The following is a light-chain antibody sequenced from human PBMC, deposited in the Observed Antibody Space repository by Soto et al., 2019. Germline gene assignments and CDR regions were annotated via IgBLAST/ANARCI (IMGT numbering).Light chain of an antibody. CDR1: SSDVGGYNY. V-gene: IGLV2-8*01. J-gene: IGLJ2*01. CDR3: SSYAGSNNRVV. CDR2: EVS. Sequence: QSALTQPPSASGSPGQSVTISCTGTSSDVGGYNYVSWYQQHPGKAPKFMIYEVSKRPSGVPDRFSGSKSGNTASLTVSGLQAEDEADYYCSSYAGSNNRVVFGGGNKLTVL.